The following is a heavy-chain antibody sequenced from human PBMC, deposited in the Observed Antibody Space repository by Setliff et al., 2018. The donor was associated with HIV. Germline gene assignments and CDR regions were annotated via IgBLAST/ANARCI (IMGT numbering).Heavy chain of an antibody. CDR2: INTGNGNT. CDR3: ARDIDGWSETETEYFQY. D-gene: IGHD6-19*01. V-gene: IGHV1-3*04. J-gene: IGHJ1*01. Sequence: ASVKVSCKASGYTFISYAMHWVRQAPGQRLEWMGWINTGNGNTKYSQKFQGRVTITRDTSANTAYMEVSSLKSEDTAVYYCARDIDGWSETETEYFQYWGQGTLVTVSS. CDR1: GYTFISYA.